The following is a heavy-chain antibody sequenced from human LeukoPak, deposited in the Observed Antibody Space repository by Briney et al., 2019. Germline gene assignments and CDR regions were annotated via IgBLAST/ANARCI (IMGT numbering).Heavy chain of an antibody. V-gene: IGHV3-11*04. CDR2: ISSSGTTI. J-gene: IGHJ4*02. CDR1: GFPFSDYY. D-gene: IGHD3-10*01. CDR3: ARDRRTMVRGVNPYYFDY. Sequence: GGSLRLSCAASGFPFSDYYMSWIRQAPGKGLEWVSYISSSGTTIYYADSVKGRFTISRDNAKNSLYLQMNSLRAEDTAVYYCARDRRTMVRGVNPYYFDYWGQGTLVTVSS.